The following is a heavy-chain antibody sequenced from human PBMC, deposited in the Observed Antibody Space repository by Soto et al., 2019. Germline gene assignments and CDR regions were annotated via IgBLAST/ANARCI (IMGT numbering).Heavy chain of an antibody. CDR2: IYDSGST. Sequence: ASETLSLTCTVSCGSISSSYWSWIRQPPGKGLEWIGYIYDSGSTYYNSSLKSRVTMSVDTSKNQFSLKLTSVTAADTAVYYCARDKITGLFDYWGQGTLVTVSS. CDR3: ARDKITGLFDY. D-gene: IGHD2-8*02. CDR1: CGSISSSY. V-gene: IGHV4-59*12. J-gene: IGHJ4*02.